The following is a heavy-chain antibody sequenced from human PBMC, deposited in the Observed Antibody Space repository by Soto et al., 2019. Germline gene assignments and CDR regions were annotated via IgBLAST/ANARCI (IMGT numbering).Heavy chain of an antibody. D-gene: IGHD3-10*01. CDR2: ISAYNGNT. V-gene: IGHV1-18*01. J-gene: IGHJ4*02. CDR3: ARDLWLGKASGLDY. CDR1: GYTFTSYG. Sequence: ASVKVSCKASGYTFTSYGISWVRQAPGQGLEWMGWISAYNGNTNYAQKLQGRVTMTTDTSTSTAYMELRSLTSDDTAVYYCARDLWLGKASGLDYWGQGALVTVSS.